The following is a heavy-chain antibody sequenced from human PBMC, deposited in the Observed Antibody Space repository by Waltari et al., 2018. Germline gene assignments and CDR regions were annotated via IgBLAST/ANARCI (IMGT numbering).Heavy chain of an antibody. D-gene: IGHD6-19*01. CDR3: ASRVGSGWFDY. Sequence: QVQLQESGPGLVKPSETLSLTCAVSGYSISSGYYWGWIRQPPGKGLEWIGSIYHSGSTYYNPSLKSRVTISVDTSKNQFSLKLSSVTAADTAVYYCASRVGSGWFDYWGQGTLVTVSS. J-gene: IGHJ4*02. CDR2: IYHSGST. V-gene: IGHV4-38-2*01. CDR1: GYSISSGYY.